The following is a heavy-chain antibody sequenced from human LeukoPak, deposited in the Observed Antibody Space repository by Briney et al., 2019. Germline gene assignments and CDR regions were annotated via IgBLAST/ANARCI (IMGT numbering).Heavy chain of an antibody. D-gene: IGHD6-19*01. V-gene: IGHV3-7*01. CDR3: ARDQFIAVAGCYYYYYMDV. CDR1: GFTFSSYW. Sequence: GGSLRLSCAASGFTFSSYWMSWVRQAPGKGLEWVANIRQDGSEKYYVDSVKGRFTISRDNAKNSLYLQMNSLRAEDTAVYYCARDQFIAVAGCYYYYYMDVWGKGTTVTVSS. CDR2: IRQDGSEK. J-gene: IGHJ6*03.